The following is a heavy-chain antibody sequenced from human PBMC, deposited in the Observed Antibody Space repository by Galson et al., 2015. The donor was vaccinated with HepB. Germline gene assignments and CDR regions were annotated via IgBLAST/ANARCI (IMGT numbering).Heavy chain of an antibody. CDR3: ARADDSSFGGTEYFQH. D-gene: IGHD3-22*01. Sequence: LRLSCAASGFTFSSYAMHWVRQAPGKGLEWVAVISYDGSNKYYADSVKGRFTISRDNSKNTLYLQMNSLRAEDTAVYYCARADDSSFGGTEYFQHWGQGTLVTVSS. CDR2: ISYDGSNK. V-gene: IGHV3-30-3*01. J-gene: IGHJ1*01. CDR1: GFTFSSYA.